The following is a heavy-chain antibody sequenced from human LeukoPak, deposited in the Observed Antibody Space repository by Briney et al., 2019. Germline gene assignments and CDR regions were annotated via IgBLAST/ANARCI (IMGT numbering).Heavy chain of an antibody. V-gene: IGHV4-31*03. Sequence: SETLSLTCTVSGGSISSGGYYWSWIRQHPGKGLEWIGYIYYSGSTYYNPSLKSRVTISVDTTKNQFSLKLSSVTAADTAVYYCARADITMVRGVTIHNWFDPWGQGTLVTVSS. CDR3: ARADITMVRGVTIHNWFDP. J-gene: IGHJ5*02. CDR1: GGSISSGGYY. D-gene: IGHD3-10*01. CDR2: IYYSGST.